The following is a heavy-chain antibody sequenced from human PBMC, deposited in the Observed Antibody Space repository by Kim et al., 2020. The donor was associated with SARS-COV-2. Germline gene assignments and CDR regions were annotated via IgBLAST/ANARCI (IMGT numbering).Heavy chain of an antibody. J-gene: IGHJ3*02. CDR2: SNK. CDR3: AKESDAFDI. Sequence: SNKYYADSVKGRFTISRDNSKNTLDLQMNSLRAEDTAVYYCAKESDAFDIWGQWTMVTVSS. V-gene: IGHV3-30*02.